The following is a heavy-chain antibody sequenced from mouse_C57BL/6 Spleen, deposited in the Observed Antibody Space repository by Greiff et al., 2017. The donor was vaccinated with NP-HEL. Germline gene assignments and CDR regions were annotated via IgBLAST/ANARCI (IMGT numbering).Heavy chain of an antibody. D-gene: IGHD1-1*01. CDR2: ISSGSSTI. CDR1: GFTFSDYG. V-gene: IGHV5-17*01. Sequence: EVKVEESGGGLVKPGGSLKLSCAASGFTFSDYGMHWVRQAPEKGLEWVAYISSGSSTIYYADTVKGRFTISRDNAKNTLFLQMTSLRSEDTAMYYCARNPITTVVATDYWGQGTTLTVSS. CDR3: ARNPITTVVATDY. J-gene: IGHJ2*01.